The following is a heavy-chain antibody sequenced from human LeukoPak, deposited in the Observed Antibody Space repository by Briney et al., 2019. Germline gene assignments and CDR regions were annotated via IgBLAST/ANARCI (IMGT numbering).Heavy chain of an antibody. J-gene: IGHJ4*02. CDR2: IYYSGST. CDR1: GGSISSYY. Sequence: SETLSLTCTVSGGSISSYYWSWIRQPPGKGLEWIGYIYYSGSTNYNPSLKSRVTISVDTSKNQFSLKLSSVTAADTAVYYCARAHLETYGDLHPPDYWGQGTLVTVSS. D-gene: IGHD4-17*01. CDR3: ARAHLETYGDLHPPDY. V-gene: IGHV4-59*01.